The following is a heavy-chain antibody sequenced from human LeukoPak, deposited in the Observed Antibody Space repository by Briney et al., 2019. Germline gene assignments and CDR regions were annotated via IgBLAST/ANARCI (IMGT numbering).Heavy chain of an antibody. CDR3: ARQTGSGLFILP. CDR1: GGSISSYY. Sequence: SETLSLTCTVSGGSISSYYWSWIRQPPGKGLEWIGYIYNSGSTNYNASLKSQVSISIDTSKNQFSLRLTSVTAADTAVYYCARQTGSGLFILPGGQGTLVTVSS. V-gene: IGHV4-59*08. CDR2: IYNSGST. D-gene: IGHD3/OR15-3a*01. J-gene: IGHJ4*02.